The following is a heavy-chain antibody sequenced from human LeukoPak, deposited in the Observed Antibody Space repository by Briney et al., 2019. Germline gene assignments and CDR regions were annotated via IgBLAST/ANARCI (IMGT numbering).Heavy chain of an antibody. CDR1: GGSISSSSYY. CDR2: IYYSGST. J-gene: IGHJ4*02. Sequence: SETLSLTCTVSGGSISSSSYYWGWIRRPPGKGLEWIGSIYYSGSTNYNPSLKSRVTISVDTSKNQFSLKLSSVTAADTALYYCARSGYFFDYWGQGTLVTVSS. CDR3: ARSGYFFDY. V-gene: IGHV4-39*01. D-gene: IGHD1-14*01.